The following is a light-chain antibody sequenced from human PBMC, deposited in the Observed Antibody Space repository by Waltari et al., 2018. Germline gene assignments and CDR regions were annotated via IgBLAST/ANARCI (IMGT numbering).Light chain of an antibody. CDR1: QDISNY. CDR2: VAS. Sequence: DLQLPQSPSPLSSSVGDRVTITCRASQDISNYLAWYQQKQGKVPKLLIYVASVLQSGVPSRFSGSGSGTEFTLTISSLQPDDVATYYCFGLTFGGGTKVDIK. J-gene: IGKJ4*01. V-gene: IGKV1-27*01. CDR3: FGLT.